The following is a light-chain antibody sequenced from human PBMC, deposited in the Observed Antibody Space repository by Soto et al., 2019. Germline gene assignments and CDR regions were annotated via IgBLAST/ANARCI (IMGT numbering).Light chain of an antibody. J-gene: IGKJ4*01. Sequence: EIVLTQSPDTLSLSPGERATLSCRSSQSVSRIYLAWYQQKPGQAPRLLIYGATTRATGIPARFSGSGSGTEFTLTISSLQSEDFAVYYCQQYNNWPLTFGGGTKVDIK. V-gene: IGKV3D-15*01. CDR2: GAT. CDR3: QQYNNWPLT. CDR1: QSVSRIY.